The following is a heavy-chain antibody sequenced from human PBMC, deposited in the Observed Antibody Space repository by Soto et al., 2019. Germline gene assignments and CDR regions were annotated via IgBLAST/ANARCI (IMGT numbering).Heavy chain of an antibody. J-gene: IGHJ5*02. CDR3: ARGSVRGVIIGWFDP. D-gene: IGHD3-10*01. V-gene: IGHV4-30-4*01. CDR2: IYYSGST. CDR1: GGSISSGDYY. Sequence: SETLSLTCTVSGGSISSGDYYWSWIRQPPGKGLEWIGYIYYSGSTYYNPSLKSRVTISVDTSKNQFSLKLSSVTAADTAVYYCARGSVRGVIIGWFDPWGQGTLVTVS.